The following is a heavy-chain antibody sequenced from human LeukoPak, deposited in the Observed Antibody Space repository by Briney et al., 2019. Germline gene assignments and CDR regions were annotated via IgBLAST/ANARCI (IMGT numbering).Heavy chain of an antibody. CDR3: AKNVLTGYYRLYYFDY. V-gene: IGHV3-23*01. J-gene: IGHJ4*02. Sequence: GGSLRLSCAASGFTFSSYAMSWVRQAPGKGLEWVSAIGGSGGSTYYADSVKGRFTISRDNSKNTLYLQMNSLRAEDTAVYYCAKNVLTGYYRLYYFDYWGQGTLVTVSS. CDR1: GFTFSSYA. CDR2: IGGSGGST. D-gene: IGHD3-9*01.